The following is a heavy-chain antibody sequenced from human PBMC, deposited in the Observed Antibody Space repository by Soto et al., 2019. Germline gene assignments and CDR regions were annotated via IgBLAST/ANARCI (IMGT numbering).Heavy chain of an antibody. Sequence: EVQLLESGGGLVQPGGSLRLSCAASGFTFSSYAMSWVRQAPGKGLEWVSAISGSGGSTYYNPSLKSRVTISVDTSKNQFSLKLSSVTAADTAVYYCARDPGEFHIWGQGTMVTVSS. D-gene: IGHD3-16*01. V-gene: IGHV3-23*02. CDR3: ARDPGEFHI. J-gene: IGHJ3*02. CDR1: GFTFSSYA. CDR2: ISGSGGST.